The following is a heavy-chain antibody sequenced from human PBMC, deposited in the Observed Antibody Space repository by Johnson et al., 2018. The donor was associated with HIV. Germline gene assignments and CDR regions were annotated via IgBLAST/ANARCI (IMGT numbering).Heavy chain of an antibody. J-gene: IGHJ3*02. CDR2: IYSGGNT. V-gene: IGHV3-66*01. CDR3: ARAYLNWGRGAFDI. D-gene: IGHD7-27*01. Sequence: VQLMESGGGLVQPGGSLRLSCAASGFTVSDNYITWVRQAPGKGLEWVSVIYSGGNTYYADSVRGRFTISRDNSKNTLYLQMNSLRAGDTAVYYCARAYLNWGRGAFDIWGQGTMVTVSS. CDR1: GFTVSDNY.